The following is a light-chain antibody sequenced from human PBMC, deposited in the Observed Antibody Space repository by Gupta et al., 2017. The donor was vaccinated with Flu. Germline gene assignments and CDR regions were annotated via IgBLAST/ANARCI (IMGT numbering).Light chain of an antibody. J-gene: IGKJ2*01. CDR1: QDITNY. V-gene: IGKV1-39*01. CDR3: QQSYTSYP. CDR2: RTS. Sequence: DIQVTQSPSSLSAFVGDSVTITCQTSQDITNYLDWYQQKPGRAPNLMIFRTSHRNRGVPSSFSGGGEARGFTLTSSQQQYEDCGEYCWQQSYTSYPFGQGTQLKIK.